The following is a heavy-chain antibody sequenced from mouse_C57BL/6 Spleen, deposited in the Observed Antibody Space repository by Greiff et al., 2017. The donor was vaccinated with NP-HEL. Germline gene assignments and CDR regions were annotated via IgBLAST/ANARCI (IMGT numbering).Heavy chain of an antibody. CDR2: INPNNGGT. D-gene: IGHD4-1*01. V-gene: IGHV1-18*01. Sequence: EVKLQESGPELVKPGASVKIPCKASGYTFTDYNMDWVKQSHGKSLEWIGDINPNNGGTIYNQKFKGKATLTVDKSSSTAYMELRSLTSEDTAVYYCAREELGPFAYWGQGTLVTVSA. J-gene: IGHJ3*01. CDR1: GYTFTDYN. CDR3: AREELGPFAY.